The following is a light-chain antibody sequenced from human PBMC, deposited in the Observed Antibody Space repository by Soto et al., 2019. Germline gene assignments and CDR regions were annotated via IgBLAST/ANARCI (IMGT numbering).Light chain of an antibody. J-gene: IGLJ2*01. V-gene: IGLV2-14*01. CDR3: SAYTSTSTVV. CDR1: SSDVGGYNY. Sequence: QSVLTQPASVSGSPGQSITISCTGTSSDVGGYNYVSWYQQHPGKAPKLMIYDVSNRPSGVSTRFSGSKSGNTAFLTVSGLQAEDEADYYCSAYTSTSTVVFGGGTQLTVL. CDR2: DVS.